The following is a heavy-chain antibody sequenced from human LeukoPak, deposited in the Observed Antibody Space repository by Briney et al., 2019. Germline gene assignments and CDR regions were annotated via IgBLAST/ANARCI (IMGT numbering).Heavy chain of an antibody. V-gene: IGHV3-23*01. Sequence: GGTLRLSCAASGFTFSRYAMSWVRQAPGKGLEWVSAIRGSGGSTYYADSVKGRFTIYRDNYKNTLYPQMNGLRAEGTAVYYWAKDAGYSSSWYSWWGQGTLVTVSS. J-gene: IGHJ4*02. CDR3: AKDAGYSSSWYSW. CDR1: GFTFSRYA. CDR2: IRGSGGST. D-gene: IGHD6-13*01.